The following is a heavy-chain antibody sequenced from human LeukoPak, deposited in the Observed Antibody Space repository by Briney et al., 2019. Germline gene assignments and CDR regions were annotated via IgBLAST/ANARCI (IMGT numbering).Heavy chain of an antibody. V-gene: IGHV3-48*03. Sequence: GSLRLSSAASGFTFSSYEMNWVRQAPGKGLEWVSYISSSGSTIYYSDSVKGRFTISRDNAKNSLYLQMNSLRAEDTAVYYCARVRRIIAAVGTGTRRENWFDPWGQGTLVTVSS. D-gene: IGHD6-13*01. CDR2: ISSSGSTI. J-gene: IGHJ5*02. CDR3: ARVRRIIAAVGTGTRRENWFDP. CDR1: GFTFSSYE.